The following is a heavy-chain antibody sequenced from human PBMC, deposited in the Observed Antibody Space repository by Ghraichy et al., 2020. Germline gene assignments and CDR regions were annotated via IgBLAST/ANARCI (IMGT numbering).Heavy chain of an antibody. V-gene: IGHV4-30-2*01. D-gene: IGHD6-13*01. CDR2: IYHSGST. CDR3: ASASSSWYQDAFDI. J-gene: IGHJ3*02. CDR1: GGSISSGGYS. Sequence: SETLSLTCAVSGGSISSGGYSCSWIRQPPGKGLEWIGYIYHSGSTYYNPSLKSRVTISVDRSKNQFSLKLSSVTAADTAVYYCASASSSWYQDAFDIWGQGTMVTVSS.